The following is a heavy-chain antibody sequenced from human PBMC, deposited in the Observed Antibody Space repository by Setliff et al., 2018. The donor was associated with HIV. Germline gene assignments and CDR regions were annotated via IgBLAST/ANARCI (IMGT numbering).Heavy chain of an antibody. CDR2: ISPYIGHT. CDR3: ARLGSGWSDSYYYAMDV. V-gene: IGHV1-18*01. CDR1: GYTFTTYG. J-gene: IGHJ6*02. D-gene: IGHD6-19*01. Sequence: ASVKVSCKASGYTFTTYGISWVRQAPGHGLEWMGWISPYIGHTNYAQNFQDRVTMTIDTSTSRAYMELRSLRSADTAVYFCARLGSGWSDSYYYAMDVWGQGTTVTVSS.